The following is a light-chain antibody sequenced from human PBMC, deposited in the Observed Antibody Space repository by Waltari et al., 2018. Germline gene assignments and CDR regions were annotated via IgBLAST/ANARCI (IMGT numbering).Light chain of an antibody. CDR2: VNSDGSH. Sequence: QLALTQSPSASASLAASVKFTCTLSSGHSNYAIAGHPQQPAEGPRFLMKVNSDGSHSKGDGVPDRFSGSSSGAERYLTISSLQSEDEADYYCQTWGPGIRVFGGGTKLTVL. CDR1: SGHSNYA. V-gene: IGLV4-69*01. CDR3: QTWGPGIRV. J-gene: IGLJ3*02.